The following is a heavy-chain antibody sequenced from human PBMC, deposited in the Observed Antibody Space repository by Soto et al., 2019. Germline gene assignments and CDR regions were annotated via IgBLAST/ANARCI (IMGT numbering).Heavy chain of an antibody. Sequence: PSETLSLTCGVYGGSFNTHYCTWIRQPPGKGLDWIGEIDHSGSTNFNPSLKSRVSMSVDTSKNQFSLNLSSVTAADTAVYYCARGRFSGYSARGVFFYGMDVWGPGTTVTVSS. CDR1: GGSFNTHY. CDR2: IDHSGST. CDR3: ARGRFSGYSARGVFFYGMDV. V-gene: IGHV4-34*01. D-gene: IGHD5-12*01. J-gene: IGHJ6*02.